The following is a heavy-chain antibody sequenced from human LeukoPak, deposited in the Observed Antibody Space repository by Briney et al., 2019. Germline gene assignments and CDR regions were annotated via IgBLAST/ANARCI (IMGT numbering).Heavy chain of an antibody. D-gene: IGHD3-22*01. V-gene: IGHV3-7*01. CDR3: ASTQRYYYDSSGYRGGFDY. CDR1: GFTFSNYW. J-gene: IGHJ4*02. Sequence: PGGSLRLSCAASGFTFSNYWMSWVRQAPGKGLEWVANIKQEGSEKYYGDSVKGRFTISRDNAKNSLYLQMNSLRAEDTAVYYCASTQRYYYDSSGYRGGFDYWGQGTLVTVSS. CDR2: IKQEGSEK.